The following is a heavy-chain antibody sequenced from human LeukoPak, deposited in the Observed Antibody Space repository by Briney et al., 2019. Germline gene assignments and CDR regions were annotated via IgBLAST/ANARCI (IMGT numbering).Heavy chain of an antibody. CDR1: GFTFSSYW. V-gene: IGHV3-7*01. CDR2: IKQDGSEK. D-gene: IGHD3-3*01. Sequence: GGSLRLSCAASGFTFSSYWMSWVRQAPGKGLEWVANIKQDGSEKYYVDSVKGRFTISRDNAKNSLYLQMNSLRAEDTAVYYCARSDYDFWSGYPFDYWGQGTLVTVSS. CDR3: ARSDYDFWSGYPFDY. J-gene: IGHJ4*02.